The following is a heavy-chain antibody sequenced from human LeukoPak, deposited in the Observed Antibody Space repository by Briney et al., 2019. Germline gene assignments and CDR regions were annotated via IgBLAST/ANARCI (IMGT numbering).Heavy chain of an antibody. V-gene: IGHV3-30*18. CDR3: AKVVVPADYYYYGMDV. D-gene: IGHD2-2*01. CDR2: ISYDGSNK. J-gene: IGHJ6*02. CDR1: GFTFSSYG. Sequence: GGSLRLSCAASGFTFSSYGMHWVRQAPGKGLEWVAVISYDGSNKYYADSVKGRFTISRDNSKNTLYLQMDSLRTEDTAVYYCAKVVVPADYYYYGMDVWGQGTTVTVSS.